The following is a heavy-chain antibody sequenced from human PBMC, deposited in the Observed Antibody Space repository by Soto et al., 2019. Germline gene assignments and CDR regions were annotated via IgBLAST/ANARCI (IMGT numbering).Heavy chain of an antibody. CDR1: GGSISRSSHY. CDR2: IYYNGNT. V-gene: IGHV4-39*02. J-gene: IGHJ6*02. D-gene: IGHD6-6*01. Sequence: LSETLSLTCSVSGGSISRSSHYWGWIRQPPGKGLEWIGNIYYNGNTYYNPSLKSRVTISIDTSKNRFSLRLSSVTAADTAVYFCGARPANYYFYGMDVWGQGTTVTVSS. CDR3: GARPANYYFYGMDV.